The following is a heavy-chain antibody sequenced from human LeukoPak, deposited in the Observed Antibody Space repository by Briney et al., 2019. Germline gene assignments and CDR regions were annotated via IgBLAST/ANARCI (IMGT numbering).Heavy chain of an antibody. J-gene: IGHJ4*02. CDR2: IYTSGT. V-gene: IGHV4-4*07. D-gene: IGHD3-3*01. CDR1: GDSINSYY. Sequence: PSETLSLTCTVSGDSINSYYWSWIRQPAGEGLEWIGRIYTSGTDYNPSLTSRVTISVDTSKNQFSLKLSSVTAADTAVYYCASFHRSGTDYWGQGTLVTVSS. CDR3: ASFHRSGTDY.